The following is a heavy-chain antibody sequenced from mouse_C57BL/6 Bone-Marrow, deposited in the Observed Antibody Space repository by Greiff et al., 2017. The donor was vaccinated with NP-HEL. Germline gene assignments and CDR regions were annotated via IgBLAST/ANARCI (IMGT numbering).Heavy chain of an antibody. CDR1: GYTFTSYG. Sequence: VQLVESGAELARPGASVKLSCKASGYTFTSYGISWVKQRTGQGLEWIGEIYPRSGNTYYNEKFKGKATLTADKSSSTAYMELRSLTSEDSAVYFCAKLARYYGNYDYYAMDYWGQGTAVTVSS. D-gene: IGHD2-1*01. J-gene: IGHJ4*01. V-gene: IGHV1-81*01. CDR3: AKLARYYGNYDYYAMDY. CDR2: IYPRSGNT.